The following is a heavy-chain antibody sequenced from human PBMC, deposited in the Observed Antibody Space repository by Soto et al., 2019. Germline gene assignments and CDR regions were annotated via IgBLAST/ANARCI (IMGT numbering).Heavy chain of an antibody. CDR1: GFTFSSYW. V-gene: IGHV3-7*05. D-gene: IGHD3-22*01. Sequence: GGSLRLSCAASGFTFSSYWMSWVRQAPGKGLEWVANIKQDGSEKYYVDSVKGRFTISRDNAKNSLYLQMNSLRAEDTAVYYCARVATGYRVVVMVAFDTWGQGTMVTVSS. CDR3: ARVATGYRVVVMVAFDT. J-gene: IGHJ3*02. CDR2: IKQDGSEK.